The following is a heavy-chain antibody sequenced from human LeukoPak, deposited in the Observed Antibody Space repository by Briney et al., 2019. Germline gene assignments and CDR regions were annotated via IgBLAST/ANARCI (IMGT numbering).Heavy chain of an antibody. CDR2: IVPIFGTA. CDR3: AREDRDSSSPNFDY. CDR1: GGTFSSYA. J-gene: IGHJ4*02. V-gene: IGHV1-69*13. Sequence: ASVKVSCKASGGTFSSYAISWVRQAPGQGLEWMGGIVPIFGTASYAQKFQGRVTITADESTSTAYMELSSLRSEDTAVYYCAREDRDSSSPNFDYWGQGTLVTVSS. D-gene: IGHD6-6*01.